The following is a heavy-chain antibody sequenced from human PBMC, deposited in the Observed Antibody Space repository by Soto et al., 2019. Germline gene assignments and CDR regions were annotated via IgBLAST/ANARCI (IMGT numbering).Heavy chain of an antibody. CDR3: ARVGVTVSTRAFDV. J-gene: IGHJ3*01. V-gene: IGHV4-34*01. D-gene: IGHD2-2*01. CDR1: SGSFSGYY. Sequence: QVQLQQWGAGLLKPSETLSLTCAVYSGSFSGYYWNWIRQSPGKGLEWIGEIYHSGSSNYNPALKNRVTISVDTSKKDFSLKMTSLTAADTAVYYCARVGVTVSTRAFDVWGQGTMVAV. CDR2: IYHSGSS.